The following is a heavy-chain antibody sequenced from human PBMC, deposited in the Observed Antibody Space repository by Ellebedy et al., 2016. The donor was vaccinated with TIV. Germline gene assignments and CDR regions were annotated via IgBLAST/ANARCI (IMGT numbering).Heavy chain of an antibody. J-gene: IGHJ4*02. CDR2: ISYDGSEK. CDR1: GSSVSRYG. V-gene: IGHV3-30*03. D-gene: IGHD5-18*01. Sequence: GESLKISCGASGSSVSRYGIHWVRQSPDKGLEWVASISYDGSEKYYAEPVKGRFSISRDNSKNTVDLQIDSLRGEDTAVYYCARDYTAMVTGYFDYWGQGTLVTVSS. CDR3: ARDYTAMVTGYFDY.